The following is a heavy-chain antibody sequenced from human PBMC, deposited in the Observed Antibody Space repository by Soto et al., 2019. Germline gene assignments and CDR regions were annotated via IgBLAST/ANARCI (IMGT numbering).Heavy chain of an antibody. CDR2: IIPILGIA. V-gene: IGHV1-69*02. CDR3: ASSITMVRGGDY. J-gene: IGHJ4*02. Sequence: QVQLVQSGAEVKKPGSSVKVSSKASGGTFSSYTISWVRQAPGQGLEWMGRIIPILGIANYAQKFQGRVTITADKSTSTAYMELSSLRSEDTAVYYCASSITMVRGGDYWGQGTLVTVSS. D-gene: IGHD3-10*01. CDR1: GGTFSSYT.